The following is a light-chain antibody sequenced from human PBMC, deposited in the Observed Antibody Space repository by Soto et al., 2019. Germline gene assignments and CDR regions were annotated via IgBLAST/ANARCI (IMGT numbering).Light chain of an antibody. CDR2: GAS. CDR1: QSVSSNY. Sequence: EIVLTQSPGTLSLSPGERDTLSCRASQSVSSNYLAWFQQRPGQPPRLLISGASSRATGIPDRFSGSGSGTDFTLTICRLEPEDFAVYHCQQYGGAPWTFGQGTKVDIK. CDR3: QQYGGAPWT. J-gene: IGKJ1*01. V-gene: IGKV3-20*01.